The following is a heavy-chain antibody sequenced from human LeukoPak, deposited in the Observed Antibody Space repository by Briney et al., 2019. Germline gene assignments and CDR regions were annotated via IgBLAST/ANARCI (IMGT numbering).Heavy chain of an antibody. D-gene: IGHD2-2*01. Sequence: GGSLRLSCAASGFTFSSYEMNWVRQAPGKGLEWVSYISSSGSTIYYADSVKGRFTISRDNAKNSLYLQMNSLRAEDTAVYYCASNIVVVPAAPMAWFDPWGQGTLVTVSS. J-gene: IGHJ5*02. V-gene: IGHV3-48*03. CDR1: GFTFSSYE. CDR2: ISSSGSTI. CDR3: ASNIVVVPAAPMAWFDP.